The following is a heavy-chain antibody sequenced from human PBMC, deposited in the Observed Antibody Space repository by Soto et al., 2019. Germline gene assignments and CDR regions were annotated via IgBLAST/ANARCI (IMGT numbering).Heavy chain of an antibody. V-gene: IGHV3-23*01. J-gene: IGHJ5*01. Sequence: EVQLLESGGGLVRPGGSLRLSCAASGFIFSNYAVSWVRQAPGKGLEWVSAISGTGDTTYYADSVKGRFTLSRDNSKNTMCLERNRLRAEDTAIYYCVKSPVVPTGWFDSWGQGPLVTVSA. D-gene: IGHD2-21*01. CDR2: ISGTGDTT. CDR3: VKSPVVPTGWFDS. CDR1: GFIFSNYA.